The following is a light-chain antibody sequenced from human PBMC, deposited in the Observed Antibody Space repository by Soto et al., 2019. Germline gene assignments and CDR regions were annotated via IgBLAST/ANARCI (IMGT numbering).Light chain of an antibody. J-gene: IGKJ2*01. CDR3: QQFDTSPYT. CDR1: QNVRTF. CDR2: GAS. V-gene: IGKV3-11*01. Sequence: EVVLTQSPATLSLSPGERATLSCRASQNVRTFLDWYQQKPGQAPRLLIYGASNRATGIPARFSGSGSGTDFTLTISSLEPEDFAVYYCQQFDTSPYTFGQGTKLEIK.